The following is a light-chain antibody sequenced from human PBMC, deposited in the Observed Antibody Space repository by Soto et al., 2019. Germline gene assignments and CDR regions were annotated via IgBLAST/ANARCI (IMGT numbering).Light chain of an antibody. CDR3: QQYGSSYT. CDR2: GAC. V-gene: IGKV3-20*01. Sequence: EIVLTQSPGTLSLSPGERATLSCRASQSVSSTYLAWYQQKPGQAPRLLIYGACSRATGIPDRFSGSGSGTDFTLTSSRLEPEDFAVYYCQQYGSSYTFGQGTKLEIK. J-gene: IGKJ2*01. CDR1: QSVSSTY.